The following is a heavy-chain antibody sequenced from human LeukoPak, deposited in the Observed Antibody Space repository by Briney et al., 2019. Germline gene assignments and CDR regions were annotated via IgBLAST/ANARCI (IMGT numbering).Heavy chain of an antibody. CDR2: ISSSSSTI. CDR1: GFTFSSYS. CDR3: ARDRVAAAGTIDY. Sequence: GGSLRLSCAASGFTFSSYSMNWVRQAPGKGLEWVSYISSSSSTIYYADSVKGRFTISRDNAKNSPYLQMNSLRAEDTAVYYCARDRVAAAGTIDYWGQGTLVTVSS. J-gene: IGHJ4*02. V-gene: IGHV3-48*01. D-gene: IGHD6-13*01.